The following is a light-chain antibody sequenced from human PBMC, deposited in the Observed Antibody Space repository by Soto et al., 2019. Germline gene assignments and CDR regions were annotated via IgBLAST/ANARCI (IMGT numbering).Light chain of an antibody. J-gene: IGLJ1*01. CDR2: EVS. CDR3: SSYTRSDTRV. Sequence: QSALTQPASVSGSPGQSITISCTGNSSDVGAYNFVSWYQQHPGKAPKLMIYEVSNRPSGVSNRFSGSKSGNTASLTISGLQTEDEADYYCSSYTRSDTRVFGTGTKLTVL. CDR1: SSDVGAYNF. V-gene: IGLV2-14*01.